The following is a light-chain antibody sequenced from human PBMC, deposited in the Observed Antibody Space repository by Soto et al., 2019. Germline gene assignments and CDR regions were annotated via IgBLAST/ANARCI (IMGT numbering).Light chain of an antibody. CDR1: QDIRHY. CDR3: QQYDDIPV. CDR2: DAS. V-gene: IGKV1-33*01. Sequence: DIQMTQSPPSVSASVGDRVTITCQARQDIRHYLNWYQQRAGEAPNLLIYDASTLQSGVPSRFTGSLSGTIFTFTITIVQPEDVATYYCQQYDDIPVFGPGTKV. J-gene: IGKJ3*01.